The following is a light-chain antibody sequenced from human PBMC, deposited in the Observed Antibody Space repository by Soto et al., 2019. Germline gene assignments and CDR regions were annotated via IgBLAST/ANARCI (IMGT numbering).Light chain of an antibody. Sequence: QSALTQPPSASGAPGQSVTISCTGTGSDIGGYNFVSWYQQHPGKVPKLIIYEVNKRPSGVPDRFSGSKSGTTASLTVSGLQADDEADYYCSSYAGTNNRYVFGTGTKLTVL. CDR2: EVN. V-gene: IGLV2-8*01. CDR1: GSDIGGYNF. CDR3: SSYAGTNNRYV. J-gene: IGLJ1*01.